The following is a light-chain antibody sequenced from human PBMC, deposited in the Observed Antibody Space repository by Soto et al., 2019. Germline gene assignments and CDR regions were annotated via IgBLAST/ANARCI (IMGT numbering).Light chain of an antibody. J-gene: IGKJ1*01. CDR3: QQYNNWPPGWT. CDR1: QSVSSN. Sequence: EIVMTKSPATLSLSPGERATLSCRASQSVSSNLAGYQQKPGQAPRLLIYGASTRATVIPSRLSGSGSGTEFTLTISSLQSEDFAGSYCQQYNNWPPGWTVGQGTKVVIK. V-gene: IGKV3-15*01. CDR2: GAS.